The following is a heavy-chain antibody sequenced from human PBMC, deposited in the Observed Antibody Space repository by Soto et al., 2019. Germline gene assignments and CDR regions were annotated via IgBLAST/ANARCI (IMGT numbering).Heavy chain of an antibody. V-gene: IGHV1-18*01. D-gene: IGHD3-22*01. CDR3: ARDARDYYDSSGYYKGYYFDY. CDR1: GYTFTSYG. J-gene: IGHJ4*01. CDR2: ISAYNGNT. Sequence: ASVKVSCKASGYTFTSYGISWVRQAPGQGLEWMGWISAYNGNTNYAQKLQGRVTMTTDTSTSTAYMEMRSLRSDDTAVYYCARDARDYYDSSGYYKGYYFDYWG.